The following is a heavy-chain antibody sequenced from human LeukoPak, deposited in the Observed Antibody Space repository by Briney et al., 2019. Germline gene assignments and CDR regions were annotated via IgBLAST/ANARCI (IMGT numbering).Heavy chain of an antibody. CDR1: GFTFSDYY. J-gene: IGHJ4*02. Sequence: GGSLRLFCTASGFTFSDYYLHWVRPAPGKGLEWISYIRNSGSATYYADSVEGRFTISRDNAKNSLYLQMNSLRPEDTAMYYCTRGAEVSGYPVFQHWGQGALVTVSS. CDR2: IRNSGSAT. CDR3: TRGAEVSGYPVFQH. D-gene: IGHD3-22*01. V-gene: IGHV3-11*01.